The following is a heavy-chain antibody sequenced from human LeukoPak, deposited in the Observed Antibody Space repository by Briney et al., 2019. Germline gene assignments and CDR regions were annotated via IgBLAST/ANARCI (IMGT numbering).Heavy chain of an antibody. D-gene: IGHD4-17*01. CDR3: ARVTTVTTCFDY. V-gene: IGHV4-59*01. Sequence: PSETLSLTCTVSGDSISNYFWSWIRQPPGKGLEWIGYVSYSGSTNYNPSLKSRVTISVDTSKNQFSLKLSSVTAADTAVYYCARVTTVTTCFDYWGQGTLVTVSS. J-gene: IGHJ4*02. CDR2: VSYSGST. CDR1: GDSISNYF.